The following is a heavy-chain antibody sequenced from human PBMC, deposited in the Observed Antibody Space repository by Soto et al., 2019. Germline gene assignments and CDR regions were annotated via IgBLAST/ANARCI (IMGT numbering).Heavy chain of an antibody. CDR2: MNPNSGNT. CDR3: ARYCSGGSRYSSYYYGMDV. CDR1: GYTLTRYD. Sequence: RSSLKFSCKTAGYTLTRYDINWGRQATGQGLEWMGWMNPNSGNTGYAQKFQGRVTMTRNTSISTAYMELSSLRSEDTAVYYCARYCSGGSRYSSYYYGMDVWGQGTTATVSS. J-gene: IGHJ6*02. V-gene: IGHV1-8*01. D-gene: IGHD2-15*01.